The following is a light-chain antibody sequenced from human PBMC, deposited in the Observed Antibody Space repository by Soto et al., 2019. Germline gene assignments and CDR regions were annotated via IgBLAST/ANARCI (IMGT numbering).Light chain of an antibody. CDR1: SGDVGAYNY. J-gene: IGLJ1*01. CDR3: SSLTSSDTPLIV. CDR2: EVS. V-gene: IGLV2-14*01. Sequence: QSALTQPASVSGSPGQSITISCTGTSGDVGAYNYVSWYQQHPGRAPKLIIFEVSNRPSGVSARFSASKSADTASLTISGLQAEDEADYYCSSLTSSDTPLIVFGSGTKLTVL.